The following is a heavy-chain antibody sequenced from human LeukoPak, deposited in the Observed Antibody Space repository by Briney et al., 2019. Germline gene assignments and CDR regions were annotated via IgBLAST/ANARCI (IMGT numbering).Heavy chain of an antibody. J-gene: IGHJ1*01. CDR3: ARGGYCSGGSCYSGVGYFHH. Sequence: SETLSLTCIVSGGYLSSYYWSWIRQPPGKGLEWIGYIYYSGSTSYNPSLKSRVTISVDTSKNQFSLKLSSVTAADTAVYYCARGGYCSGGSCYSGVGYFHHWGQGTLVTVSS. CDR2: IYYSGST. V-gene: IGHV4-59*08. D-gene: IGHD2-15*01. CDR1: GGYLSSYY.